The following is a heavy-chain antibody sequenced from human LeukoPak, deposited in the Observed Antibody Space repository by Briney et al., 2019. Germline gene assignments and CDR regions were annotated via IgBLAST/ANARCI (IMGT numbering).Heavy chain of an antibody. V-gene: IGHV3-49*04. CDR2: IRGKASGGTT. CDR1: GFSFGDYA. CDR3: TRDVTSLGGGYDLDY. Sequence: QTGGSLRLSCTASGFSFGDYAMSWVRQAPEKGLQLVGFIRGKASGGTTEYAASVKGRSTFSRDDSKSIAYLQMNSLKTEDTAVYYCTRDVTSLGGGYDLDYWGQGTLVTVSS. J-gene: IGHJ4*02. D-gene: IGHD5-12*01.